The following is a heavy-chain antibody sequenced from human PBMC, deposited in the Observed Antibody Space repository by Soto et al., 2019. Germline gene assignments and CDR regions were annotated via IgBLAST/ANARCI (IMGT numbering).Heavy chain of an antibody. J-gene: IGHJ4*02. CDR2: ISAYNGNT. Sequence: ASVKVSCKASGYTFTSYGISWVRQAPGQGLEWMGWISAYNGNTNYAQKLQGRVTMTTDTSTSTAYTELRSLRSDDTAVYYCARDRKLHGYCGGDCYSGFDYWGQGTLVTVSS. CDR1: GYTFTSYG. D-gene: IGHD2-21*02. CDR3: ARDRKLHGYCGGDCYSGFDY. V-gene: IGHV1-18*01.